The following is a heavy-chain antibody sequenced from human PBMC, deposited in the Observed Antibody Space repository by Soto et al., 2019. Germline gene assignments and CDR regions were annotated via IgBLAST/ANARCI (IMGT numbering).Heavy chain of an antibody. CDR2: IYWDDDK. D-gene: IGHD3-22*01. CDR3: AHNRYNYYDSSGYHPDP. CDR1: GFSLSTSGVG. J-gene: IGHJ5*02. Sequence: QITLKESGPTLVKPTQTLTLTCTFSGFSLSTSGVGVGWIRQPPGKALEWLALIYWDDDKRYSPSLKSRLTITKXXSXTXXVLTMTNMDPVDTATYYCAHNRYNYYDSSGYHPDPWGQGTLVTVSS. V-gene: IGHV2-5*02.